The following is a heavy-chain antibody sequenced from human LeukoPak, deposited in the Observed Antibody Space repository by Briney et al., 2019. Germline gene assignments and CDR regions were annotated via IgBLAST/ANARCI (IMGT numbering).Heavy chain of an antibody. D-gene: IGHD5-12*01. Sequence: ASVKVSCKASGYTFTSYGISWVRQAPGQGLEWMGWISAYNGNTNYARKLQGRVTMTTDTSTSTAYMELRSLRSDDTAVYYCARSHSGYLLGVIDYWGQGTLVTVSS. CDR3: ARSHSGYLLGVIDY. CDR2: ISAYNGNT. CDR1: GYTFTSYG. J-gene: IGHJ4*02. V-gene: IGHV1-18*01.